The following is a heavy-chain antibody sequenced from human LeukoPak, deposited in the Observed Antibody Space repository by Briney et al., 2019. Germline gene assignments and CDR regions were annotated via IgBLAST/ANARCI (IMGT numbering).Heavy chain of an antibody. CDR3: ARDAGQQLRSDWFDP. CDR2: INWNGGST. Sequence: GGSLRLSCAASGFTFDDYGMSWVRQAPGKGLEWVSGINWNGGSTGYADSVKGRFTISRDNAKNSLYLQMNSLRAEDTALYYCARDAGQQLRSDWFDPWGQGTLVTVSS. V-gene: IGHV3-20*04. CDR1: GFTFDDYG. D-gene: IGHD6-13*01. J-gene: IGHJ5*02.